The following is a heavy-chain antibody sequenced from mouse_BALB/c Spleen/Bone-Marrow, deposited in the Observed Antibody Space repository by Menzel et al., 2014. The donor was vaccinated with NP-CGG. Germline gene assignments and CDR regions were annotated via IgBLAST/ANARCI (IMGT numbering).Heavy chain of an antibody. D-gene: IGHD2-4*01. J-gene: IGHJ4*01. Sequence: VQLQQSGPGLVAPSQSLSITCTVSGFSLTGYGVNWVRQPPGKGLEWLGMIWGDGSTNYNSALKSRLSISKENPKSQVFVKMNSLQTDHTANYYCASPTMITGYGLDYWGQGTSVTVSS. CDR3: ASPTMITGYGLDY. CDR1: GFSLTGYG. CDR2: IWGDGST. V-gene: IGHV2-6-7*01.